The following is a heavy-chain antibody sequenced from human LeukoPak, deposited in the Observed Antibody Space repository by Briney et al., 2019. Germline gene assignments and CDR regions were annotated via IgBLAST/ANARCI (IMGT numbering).Heavy chain of an antibody. CDR1: GFTFDDYG. CDR2: INWNGGST. Sequence: GGSLRLSCAASGFTFDDYGMSWVRQAPGKGLEWVSGINWNGGSTGYADSVKGRFTISRDNAKNTLYLQMNSLRAEDTAVYYCAKWGYSYGFTAWSDYWGQGTLVTV. J-gene: IGHJ4*02. D-gene: IGHD5-18*01. CDR3: AKWGYSYGFTAWSDY. V-gene: IGHV3-20*04.